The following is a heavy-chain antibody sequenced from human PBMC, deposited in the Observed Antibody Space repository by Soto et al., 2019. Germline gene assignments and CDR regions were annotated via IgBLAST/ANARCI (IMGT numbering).Heavy chain of an antibody. CDR1: GFIISSHA. J-gene: IGHJ4*02. D-gene: IGHD3-16*01. CDR2: ISYDGNNK. CDR3: ESWGGIASRAYDGSLVSYDY. Sequence: QVQLVESGGGVVQPGGSLRLSCAVSGFIISSHAMHWVRQAPGKGLEWVAVISYDGNNKFYADSVKGRFTISRDNSKNTLYLQVNRLRDEDTAVYYCESWGGIASRAYDGSLVSYDYLGQGTLVTGSS. V-gene: IGHV3-30*03.